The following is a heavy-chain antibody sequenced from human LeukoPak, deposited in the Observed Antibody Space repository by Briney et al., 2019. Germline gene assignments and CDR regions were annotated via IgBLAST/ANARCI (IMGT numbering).Heavy chain of an antibody. CDR2: ISGSGGST. J-gene: IGHJ4*02. D-gene: IGHD3-22*01. Sequence: GGSLRLSCAASGFTFSSYAMSWVRQAPGKGLEWVSAISGSGGSTYYADSVKGRFTISRDNSKNTLYLQMNRLRAEDTAVYYCAKGKRYYDSSGYWGQGTLVTVSS. CDR3: AKGKRYYDSSGY. CDR1: GFTFSSYA. V-gene: IGHV3-23*01.